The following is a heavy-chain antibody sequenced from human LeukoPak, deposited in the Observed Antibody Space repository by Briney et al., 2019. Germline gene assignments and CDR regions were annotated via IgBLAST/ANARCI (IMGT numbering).Heavy chain of an antibody. V-gene: IGHV4-39*01. Sequence: PSENLPLTCTVSGGSISSSSYYWGWIRQPPGKGLEWIGSIYYSGSTYYNPSLKSRVTISVDTSKNQFSLKLSSVTAADTAVYYCASPPPPTSKYDFWSGYDGWGQGTLVTVSS. J-gene: IGHJ4*02. CDR2: IYYSGST. CDR1: GGSISSSSYY. CDR3: ASPPPPTSKYDFWSGYDG. D-gene: IGHD3-3*01.